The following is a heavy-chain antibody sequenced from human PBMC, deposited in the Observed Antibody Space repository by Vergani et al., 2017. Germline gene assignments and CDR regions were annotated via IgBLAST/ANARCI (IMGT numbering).Heavy chain of an antibody. CDR3: ARYYYGSGSYIY. J-gene: IGHJ4*02. Sequence: QVQLVQSGAEVKKPGSSVKVSCKASGVTFSSYAISWVRQVPGQGLEWLGGIIPIFGKANYAQKFQGRVTITADESTSTAYMELSSLRSEDTAVYYCARYYYGSGSYIYWGQGTLVTVSS. V-gene: IGHV1-69*01. CDR2: IIPIFGKA. CDR1: GVTFSSYA. D-gene: IGHD3-10*01.